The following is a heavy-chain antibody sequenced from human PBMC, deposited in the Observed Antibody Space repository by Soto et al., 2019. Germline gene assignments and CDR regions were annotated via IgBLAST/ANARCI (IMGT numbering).Heavy chain of an antibody. V-gene: IGHV1-69*12. CDR1: GGTFSSYA. Sequence: QVRLVQSGAEVKKPGSSVKVSCKASGGTFSSYAISWVRQAPGQGLEWMGGIIPMFGTTNYAQKFQGRVTITADESTSTAYMEQSSLRSEDTAVYYCARVVTVVKSFHYWYFDLWGRGTLVTVSS. D-gene: IGHD2-15*01. CDR2: IIPMFGTT. CDR3: ARVVTVVKSFHYWYFDL. J-gene: IGHJ2*01.